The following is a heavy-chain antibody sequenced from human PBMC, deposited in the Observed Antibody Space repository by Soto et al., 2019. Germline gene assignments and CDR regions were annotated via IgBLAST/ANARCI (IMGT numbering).Heavy chain of an antibody. J-gene: IGHJ6*03. CDR1: GGSISSYY. CDR2: IYYIGST. CDR3: ARVPLDVGNYYYYYMAV. D-gene: IGHD1-26*01. V-gene: IGHV4-59*01. Sequence: PSETLSLTCTVSGGSISSYYWSWIRQPPGKGLEWIGYIYYIGSTNYNPSLKSRVTISVDTSKNQFSLKLSSVTAADTAVYYCARVPLDVGNYYYYYMAVWGKGTTVTVSS.